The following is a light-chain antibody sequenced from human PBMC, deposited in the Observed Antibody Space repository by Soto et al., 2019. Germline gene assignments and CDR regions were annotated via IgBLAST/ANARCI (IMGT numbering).Light chain of an antibody. Sequence: PWGRATLSCRASQSVSSNLAWYQQKPGQAPRLLIYDVSNRATDIPARFSGSGSGTDFTLTISSLDPEDLAVYYCQQRSNWPRTFGQGTKVDI. V-gene: IGKV3-11*01. J-gene: IGKJ1*01. CDR1: QSVSSN. CDR3: QQRSNWPRT. CDR2: DVS.